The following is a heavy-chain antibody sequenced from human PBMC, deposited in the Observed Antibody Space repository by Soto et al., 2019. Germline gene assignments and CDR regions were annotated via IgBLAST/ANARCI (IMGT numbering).Heavy chain of an antibody. Sequence: EVQLLESGGGLVQPGGSLRLSCAASGFTFSSYAMSWVRPAPGKGLEWVSAISGSGGSTYYADSVKGRFTISRDNSKNTLYLQMNSLRAEDTAVYYCAKASSGSYTGGWYYFDYWGQGTLVTVSS. CDR2: ISGSGGST. D-gene: IGHD3-10*01. CDR3: AKASSGSYTGGWYYFDY. J-gene: IGHJ4*02. CDR1: GFTFSSYA. V-gene: IGHV3-23*01.